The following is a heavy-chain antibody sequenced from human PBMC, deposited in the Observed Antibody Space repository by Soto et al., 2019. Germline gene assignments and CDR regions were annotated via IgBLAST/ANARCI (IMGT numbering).Heavy chain of an antibody. J-gene: IGHJ4*02. V-gene: IGHV4-4*07. Sequence: PSETLSLTCTVSGGSISGFYWNWFRQPAGKGLEWIGRIHTGGTTNYKPPLRSRVTMSVDTSKNQFSLKLTSVTAADTAVYYCARISGGPIRWGQGTLVTVSS. CDR2: IHTGGTT. CDR3: ARISGGPIR. CDR1: GGSISGFY.